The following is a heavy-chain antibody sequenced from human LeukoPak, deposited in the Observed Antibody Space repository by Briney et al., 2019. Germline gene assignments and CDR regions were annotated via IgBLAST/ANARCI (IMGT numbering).Heavy chain of an antibody. CDR1: GGSISSYY. V-gene: IGHV4-59*01. CDR3: ARGITMVRGVEERNNWFDP. CDR2: IYYSGST. D-gene: IGHD3-10*01. Sequence: SETLSLTCTVSGGSISSYYWSWIRQPPGKGLEWIGYIYYSGSTNYNPSLKSRVTISVDTSKNQFSLKLSSVTAADTAVYYCARGITMVRGVEERNNWFDPWGQGTLVTVSS. J-gene: IGHJ5*02.